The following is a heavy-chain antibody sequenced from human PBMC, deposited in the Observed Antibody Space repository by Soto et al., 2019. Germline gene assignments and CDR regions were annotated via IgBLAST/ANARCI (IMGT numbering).Heavy chain of an antibody. D-gene: IGHD1-26*01. J-gene: IGHJ2*01. V-gene: IGHV1-3*01. CDR1: GYTFTSYA. CDR2: INAGNGNT. CDR3: ARGGSLYWYFDP. Sequence: QVQLVQSGAEVKKPGASVKVSCKASGYTFTSYAMHWVRQAPGQRLEWMGWINAGNGNTKYSQKFQGRVTITRDTSASTAYMELSSLRSEDTVVYYCARGGSLYWYFDPWGRGTLVTVSS.